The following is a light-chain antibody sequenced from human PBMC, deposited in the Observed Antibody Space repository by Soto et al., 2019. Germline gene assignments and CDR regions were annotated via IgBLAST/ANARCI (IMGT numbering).Light chain of an antibody. CDR3: QHSYSTPLA. Sequence: DIQMTQSPSSLSASVGVRVTITCRASQSISSYLIWYPQKPGKAPKLLIYAASSLQSGVPSRFSGSRSGTDISLTISSLQPEDFATYYGQHSYSTPLAYGGGTKVEIK. CDR1: QSISSY. V-gene: IGKV1-39*01. CDR2: AAS. J-gene: IGKJ4*01.